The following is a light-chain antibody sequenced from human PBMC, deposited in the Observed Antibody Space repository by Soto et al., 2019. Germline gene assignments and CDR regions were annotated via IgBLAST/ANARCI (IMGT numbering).Light chain of an antibody. CDR2: EVT. Sequence: QSVVTQPPSASGSPGQSVTFSCTGTSSDVGGYNYVSWYQQHPGRAPKLIIYEVTKRPSGVPDRFSGSKSGNTASLTVSGLQAEDEADYYCSSSAGSNNLVFGGGTKLTVL. CDR1: SSDVGGYNY. V-gene: IGLV2-8*01. J-gene: IGLJ3*02. CDR3: SSSAGSNNLV.